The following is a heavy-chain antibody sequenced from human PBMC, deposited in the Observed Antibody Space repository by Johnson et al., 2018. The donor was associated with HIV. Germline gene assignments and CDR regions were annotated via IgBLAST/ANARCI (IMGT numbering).Heavy chain of an antibody. CDR1: GFTFSSYA. CDR2: ISYDGGNK. V-gene: IGHV3-30*04. D-gene: IGHD7-27*01. Sequence: QEQLVESGGGVVQPGRSLRLSCAASGFTFSSYALYWVRQVPGKGLEWVATISYDGGNKYYADSVKGRFTISRDNSKNTLFLQMNSLRAEDTALYYCARDLEWGRQSGAFDIWGQGTRVTVSS. CDR3: ARDLEWGRQSGAFDI. J-gene: IGHJ3*02.